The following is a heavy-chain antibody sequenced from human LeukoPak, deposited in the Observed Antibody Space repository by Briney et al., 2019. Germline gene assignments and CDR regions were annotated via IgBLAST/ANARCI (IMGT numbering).Heavy chain of an antibody. CDR3: ARWDDFWSGYAQGSDY. CDR2: ISAYNGNT. J-gene: IGHJ4*02. V-gene: IGHV1-18*01. D-gene: IGHD3-3*01. CDR1: GYTFTSYG. Sequence: GASVKVSCKASGYTFTSYGISWVRQAPGQGLEWMGWISAYNGNTNYAQKLQGRVTMTTDTSTSTAYMELRSLRSDDTAVYYCARWDDFWSGYAQGSDYWGQGTLVTVSS.